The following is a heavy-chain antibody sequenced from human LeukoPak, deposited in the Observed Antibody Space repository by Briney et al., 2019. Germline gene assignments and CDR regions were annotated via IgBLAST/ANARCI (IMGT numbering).Heavy chain of an antibody. CDR1: GGTFSSYA. D-gene: IGHD3-3*01. CDR3: ARGEVLRFLEWLSIEPKENWFDP. Sequence: SVKVSCKASGGTFSSYAISWVRRAPGQGLEWMGGIIPIFGTANYAQKFQGRVTITRDTSASTAYMELSSLRSEDTAVYYCARGEVLRFLEWLSIEPKENWFDPWGQGTLVTVSS. J-gene: IGHJ5*02. V-gene: IGHV1-69*05. CDR2: IIPIFGTA.